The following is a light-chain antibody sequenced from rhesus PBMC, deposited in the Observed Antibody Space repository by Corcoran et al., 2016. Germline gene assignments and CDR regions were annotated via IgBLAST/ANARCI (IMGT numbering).Light chain of an antibody. CDR1: QSVSSS. J-gene: IGKJ4*01. V-gene: IGKV3-24*01. CDR3: LQHSNWPLT. Sequence: EIVMTQSPATLSLSPGERATLSCRASQSVSSSLAWYQQKPGQAPRLLIYGASSRATGIPDRFSGSGSGTDFTLTISSLEPEDFSVYYCLQHSNWPLTFGGGTKVELK. CDR2: GAS.